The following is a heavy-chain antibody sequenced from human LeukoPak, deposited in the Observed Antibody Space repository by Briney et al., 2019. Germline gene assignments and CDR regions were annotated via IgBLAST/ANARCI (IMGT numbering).Heavy chain of an antibody. D-gene: IGHD4-11*01. V-gene: IGHV3-7*01. CDR2: IKQDGGEK. CDR1: GFTFSGYW. J-gene: IGHJ4*02. CDR3: TREDHSNYNY. Sequence: GGSLRLSCAASGFTFSGYWMAWVRQAPGKGLEWVAGIKQDGGEKFYTDSVKGRFTISKDNSKNSLYLQMNSLRVEDTAVYYCTREDHSNYNYWGQGTLVTVSS.